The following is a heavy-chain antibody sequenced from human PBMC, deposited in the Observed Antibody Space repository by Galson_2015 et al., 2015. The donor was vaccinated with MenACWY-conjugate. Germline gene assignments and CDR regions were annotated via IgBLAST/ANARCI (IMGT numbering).Heavy chain of an antibody. V-gene: IGHV3-7*03. CDR1: GFTFSGSW. Sequence: SLRLSCAASGFTFSGSWMTWVRQAPGKGLEWVANIKQDGSDKYYVDSVRVRFTISRDNAKNSLYLQMNSLRAEDTAVYYCARYATTTGARWFDPWGQGTLVTVSS. J-gene: IGHJ5*02. D-gene: IGHD1-1*01. CDR2: IKQDGSDK. CDR3: ARYATTTGARWFDP.